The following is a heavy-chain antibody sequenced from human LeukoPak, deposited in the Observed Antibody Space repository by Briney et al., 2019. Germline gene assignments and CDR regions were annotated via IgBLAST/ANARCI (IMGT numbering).Heavy chain of an antibody. D-gene: IGHD2-2*01. CDR1: GFTFSSYG. CDR3: AKDLIVVVPAAIRIFEEYYYYYMDV. CDR2: IRYDGSNK. J-gene: IGHJ6*03. Sequence: GGSLRLSCAASGFTFSSYGMHWVRQAPGKGLEWVAFIRYDGSNKYYADSVKGRLTISRDNSKNTLYLQMNSLRAEDTAVYSCAKDLIVVVPAAIRIFEEYYYYYMDVWGKGTTVTVSS. V-gene: IGHV3-30*02.